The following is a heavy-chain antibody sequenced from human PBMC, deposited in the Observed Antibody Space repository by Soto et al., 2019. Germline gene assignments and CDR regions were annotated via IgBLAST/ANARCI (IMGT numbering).Heavy chain of an antibody. V-gene: IGHV2-5*02. D-gene: IGHD6-25*01. Sequence: QITLKESGPTLVKPTQTLTLTCTFSGFSLSTSEVGVGWIRQPPGKALEWLALIYWDDDKRYTPSLKSRLTITKDTSKNQVVLTMTTMDHVDTATYYCAHSAAPGLFHYWGQGTLVTVSS. J-gene: IGHJ4*02. CDR2: IYWDDDK. CDR1: GFSLSTSEVG. CDR3: AHSAAPGLFHY.